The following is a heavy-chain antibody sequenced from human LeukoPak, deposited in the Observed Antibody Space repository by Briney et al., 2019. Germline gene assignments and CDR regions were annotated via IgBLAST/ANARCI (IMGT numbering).Heavy chain of an antibody. CDR2: ISYDGSNK. CDR3: ARESAVWGSFDY. V-gene: IGHV3-30-3*01. D-gene: IGHD3-16*01. CDR1: GFTFSSYA. Sequence: GGSLRLSCAASGFTFSSYAMHWVRQAPGKGMEWVAVISYDGSNKYYADSVKGRFTISRDNSKNTLYLQMNSLRAEDTAVYYCARESAVWGSFDYWGQGTLVTVSS. J-gene: IGHJ4*02.